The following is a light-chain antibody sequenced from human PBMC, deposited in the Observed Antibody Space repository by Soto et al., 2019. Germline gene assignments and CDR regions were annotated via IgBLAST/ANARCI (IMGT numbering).Light chain of an antibody. V-gene: IGLV1-44*01. CDR1: SSNIGSNT. CDR2: NNS. CDR3: AAWDDSLRGLE. Sequence: QSVLTQPPSASGTPGQMVTISCSGSSSNIGSNTVNWYQQLPGMAPKLLIYNNSQRPSGVPDRFSGSKSGTSASLAISGLQSEDEADYYCAAWDDSLRGLEFGGVTKLTVL. J-gene: IGLJ2*01.